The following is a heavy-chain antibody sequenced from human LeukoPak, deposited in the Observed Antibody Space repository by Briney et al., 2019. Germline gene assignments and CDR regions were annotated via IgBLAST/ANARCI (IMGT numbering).Heavy chain of an antibody. CDR2: ITTSSTYT. D-gene: IGHD5-18*01. CDR1: GFSFSSYN. CDR3: ARVLKLWLPYYYYYMDV. Sequence: GSLRLSCAASGFSFSSYNMNWVRQAPGKVLEWVSSITTSSTYTFYADSVKGRFTISRDNAKNSLYLQMNSLRAEDTAVYYCARVLKLWLPYYYYYMDVWGKGTTVTVSS. J-gene: IGHJ6*03. V-gene: IGHV3-21*01.